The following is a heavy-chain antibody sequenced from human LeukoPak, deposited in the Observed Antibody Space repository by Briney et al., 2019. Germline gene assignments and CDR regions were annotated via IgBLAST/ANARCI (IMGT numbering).Heavy chain of an antibody. CDR1: GYDFINYG. J-gene: IGHJ4*02. V-gene: IGHV1-18*01. D-gene: IGHD6-6*01. Sequence: ASVKVSCKASGYDFINYGISWVRQAPGQGLEWMGWRSIYNGNTDYKLQGRVTMTTDTSTSTAYMEVRSLRSDDTAVYYCARGGPFPSGSSPREYYLDYWGQGTLVTVSS. CDR3: ARGGPFPSGSSPREYYLDY. CDR2: RSIYNGNT.